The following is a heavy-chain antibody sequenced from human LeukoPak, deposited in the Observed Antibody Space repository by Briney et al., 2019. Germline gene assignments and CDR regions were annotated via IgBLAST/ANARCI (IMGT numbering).Heavy chain of an antibody. CDR1: GYTLTGYY. D-gene: IGHD3-22*01. V-gene: IGHV1-18*04. J-gene: IGHJ3*02. Sequence: ASVKVSCKASGYTLTGYYMHWVRQAPGQGLEWMGWISAYNGYTNYAQKLQGRVTMTTDTSTSTAYMELRSLRSDDTAVYYCARMMTPRHYYDRSGYYYGAFDIWGQGTMVTVSS. CDR2: ISAYNGYT. CDR3: ARMMTPRHYYDRSGYYYGAFDI.